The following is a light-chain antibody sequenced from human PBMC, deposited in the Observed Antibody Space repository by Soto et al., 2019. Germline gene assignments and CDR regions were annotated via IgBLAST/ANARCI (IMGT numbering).Light chain of an antibody. CDR3: QQANSFPIS. CDR1: QGISTW. V-gene: IGKV1D-12*01. CDR2: GES. Sequence: DIQMTQSPSSVSASVGDRFTITFRSSQGISTWLAWYQQKPGKAPKLLIYGESSLQSGVPSRFSGSGSGTDFTLTISNLQPEDFATYYCQQANSFPISFGQGTRLEIK. J-gene: IGKJ5*01.